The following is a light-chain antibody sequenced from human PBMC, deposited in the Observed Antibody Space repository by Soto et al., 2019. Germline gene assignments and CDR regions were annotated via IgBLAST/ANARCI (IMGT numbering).Light chain of an antibody. V-gene: IGKV3-20*01. Sequence: EIVLTQSPGTLSLSPGERATLSCRASQSVSSTYLAWYQQKPGQAPRLLIYGASSRATGIPDRCSGSGSGTDFDLTISRLEAEDFVVYYCQQYGSSPLFAFGPGTKVEI. J-gene: IGKJ3*01. CDR1: QSVSSTY. CDR2: GAS. CDR3: QQYGSSPLFA.